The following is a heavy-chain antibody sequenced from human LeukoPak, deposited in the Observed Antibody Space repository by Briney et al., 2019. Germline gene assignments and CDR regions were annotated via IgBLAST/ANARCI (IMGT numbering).Heavy chain of an antibody. Sequence: SETLSLTCAVYGGSFSGYYWSWIRQPPGKWLEWIGEINHSGSTNYNPSLKSRVTISVDTSKNQFSLKLSSVTAADTAVYYCARGRMMYYYDSSGYSIRNWFDPWGQGTLVTVSS. CDR3: ARGRMMYYYDSSGYSIRNWFDP. J-gene: IGHJ5*02. V-gene: IGHV4-34*01. CDR1: GGSFSGYY. D-gene: IGHD3-22*01. CDR2: INHSGST.